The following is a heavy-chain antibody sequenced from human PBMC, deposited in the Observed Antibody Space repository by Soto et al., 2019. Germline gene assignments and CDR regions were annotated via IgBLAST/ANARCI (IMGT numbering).Heavy chain of an antibody. CDR3: ERRGYGGYGGGDAFDI. D-gene: IGHD5-12*01. CDR2: IDPSDSYT. V-gene: IGHV5-10-1*03. CDR1: GYSFTSYW. Sequence: EVQLVQSGAEVKKPGESLRISCKGSGYSFTSYWISWVRQMPGKGLEWMGRIDPSDSYTNYSPSFQGHVTISADKSVSIAYRQWSSLKAADTAMYYCERRGYGGYGGGDAFDIWGQGTMVTVSS. J-gene: IGHJ3*02.